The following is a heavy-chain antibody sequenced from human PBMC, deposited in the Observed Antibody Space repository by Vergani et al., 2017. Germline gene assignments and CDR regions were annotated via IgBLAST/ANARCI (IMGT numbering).Heavy chain of an antibody. CDR3: AREEILTGYYINAFDI. J-gene: IGHJ3*02. V-gene: IGHV4-59*01. CDR2: IYYSGST. CDR1: GGSISSYY. D-gene: IGHD3-9*01. Sequence: QVQLQESGPGLVKPSETLSLTCTVSGGSISSYYWSWIRQPQGKGLEWIGYIYYSGSTNYNPSLKSRVTISVDTSKNQFSLKLSSVTAADTAVYYCAREEILTGYYINAFDIWGQGTMVTVSS.